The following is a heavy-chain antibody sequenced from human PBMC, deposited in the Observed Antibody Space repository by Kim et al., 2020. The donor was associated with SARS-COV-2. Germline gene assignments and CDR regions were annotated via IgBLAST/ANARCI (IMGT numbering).Heavy chain of an antibody. D-gene: IGHD6-25*01. V-gene: IGHV1-3*01. J-gene: IGHJ6*02. CDR3: ARRGSGHGLDV. Sequence: YSQKLQDRVTLTRDTFASTVYMELSSLMSEDTAVYYCARRGSGHGLDVWGQGTTVTVSS.